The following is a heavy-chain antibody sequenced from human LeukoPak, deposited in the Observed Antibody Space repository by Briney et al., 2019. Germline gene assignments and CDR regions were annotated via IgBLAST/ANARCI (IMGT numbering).Heavy chain of an antibody. J-gene: IGHJ4*02. CDR2: ISSSSNTI. D-gene: IGHD2-21*02. CDR3: ARDRGDWLPRDIDY. Sequence: GGSLRLSCATSGFTFSSYSMYWVRQAPGKGLEWVSYISSSSNTIYYADSVKGRFTISRDNAKNSLYLQMNSLRAEDTAVYYGARDRGDWLPRDIDYWGQGTLVTVSS. CDR1: GFTFSSYS. V-gene: IGHV3-48*01.